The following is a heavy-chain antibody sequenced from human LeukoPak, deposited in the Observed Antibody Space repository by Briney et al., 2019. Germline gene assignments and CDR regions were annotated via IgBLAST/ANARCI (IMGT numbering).Heavy chain of an antibody. CDR1: GGTFSSYA. D-gene: IGHD2-2*01. CDR2: IIPTFGTA. V-gene: IGHV1-69*05. Sequence: ASVKVSCKASGGTFSSYAISWVRQAPGQGLEWMGGIIPTFGTANYAQKFQGRVTITTDESTSTAYMELSSLRSEDTAVYYCARAARRRYCSSTSCYFVGNYYYMDVWGKGTTVTVSS. CDR3: ARAARRRYCSSTSCYFVGNYYYMDV. J-gene: IGHJ6*03.